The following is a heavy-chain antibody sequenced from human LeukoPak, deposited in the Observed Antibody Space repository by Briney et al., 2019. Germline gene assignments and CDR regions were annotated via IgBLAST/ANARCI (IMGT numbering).Heavy chain of an antibody. D-gene: IGHD3-16*02. CDR1: GGSFSGYY. V-gene: IGHV4-34*01. CDR3: ASRISYYDYVWGSYRLVGEFDY. CDR2: INHSGST. Sequence: SETLSLTCAVYGGSFSGYYWSWIRQPPGKGLEWIGEINHSGSTNYNPSLKSRVTISVDTSKNQFSLKLSSVTAADTAVYYCASRISYYDYVWGSYRLVGEFDYWGQGTLVTVSS. J-gene: IGHJ4*02.